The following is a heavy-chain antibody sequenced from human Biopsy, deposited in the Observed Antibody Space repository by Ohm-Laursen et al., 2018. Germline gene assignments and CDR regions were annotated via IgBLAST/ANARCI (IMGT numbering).Heavy chain of an antibody. Sequence: SQTLSLTCTVSGGSTSSSYWTWIRQPPGQGLEYIGYIYDRGSTANYNPSLESRVTMSVDMPKNQFSLKLSSVTAADTAIYYCARGMRSSGWPYFDSWGQGTLVTVSS. D-gene: IGHD6-19*01. CDR3: ARGMRSSGWPYFDS. J-gene: IGHJ4*02. CDR1: GGSTSSSY. CDR2: IYDRGST. V-gene: IGHV4-59*01.